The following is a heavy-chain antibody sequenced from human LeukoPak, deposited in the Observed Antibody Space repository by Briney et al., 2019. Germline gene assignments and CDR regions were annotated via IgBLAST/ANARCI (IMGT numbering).Heavy chain of an antibody. D-gene: IGHD6-6*01. V-gene: IGHV3-23*01. CDR1: GFTFSTYA. CDR3: LKASSSSPQNNWFAA. CDR2: VSGTGGRT. J-gene: IGHJ5*02. Sequence: GGSLRLSCAASGFTFSTYAMSWVRQAPGKGLEWVSVVSGTGGRTYYADSVKGRFTISRDNSKNTLYLQMNSLRAEDTALYYCLKASSSSPQNNWFAAWAQGTLVTVSS.